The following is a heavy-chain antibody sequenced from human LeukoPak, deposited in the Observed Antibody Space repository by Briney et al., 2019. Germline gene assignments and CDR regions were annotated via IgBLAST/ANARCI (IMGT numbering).Heavy chain of an antibody. Sequence: ASVNVTRQATGCTFTSYGINWVRQARGQGLAGMGWISSYNGNTNYAQKLQGRVTRTTDTSTSTAYMELRSLRSDDAAVYYCARDQEAYCGGDCYPGAYWGQGTLVTVSS. CDR3: ARDQEAYCGGDCYPGAY. D-gene: IGHD2-21*02. J-gene: IGHJ4*02. V-gene: IGHV1-18*01. CDR1: GCTFTSYG. CDR2: ISSYNGNT.